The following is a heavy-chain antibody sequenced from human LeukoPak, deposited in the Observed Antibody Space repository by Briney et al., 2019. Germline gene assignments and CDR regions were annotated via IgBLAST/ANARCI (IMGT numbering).Heavy chain of an antibody. CDR1: GFTFSSYG. CDR3: AKERITMVRGVILHYYYYGMDV. CDR2: ISYDGSNK. D-gene: IGHD3-10*01. Sequence: SLRLSCAASGFTFSSYGMHWVRQAPGKGLEWVAVISYDGSNKYYADSVKGRFTISRDNSKNTLYLQMNSLRAEDTAVYYCAKERITMVRGVILHYYYYGMDVWGQGTTVTVSS. J-gene: IGHJ6*02. V-gene: IGHV3-30*18.